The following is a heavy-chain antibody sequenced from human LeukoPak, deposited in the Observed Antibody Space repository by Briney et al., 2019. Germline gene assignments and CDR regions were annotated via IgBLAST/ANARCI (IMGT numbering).Heavy chain of an antibody. D-gene: IGHD3-3*01. CDR1: VGSLSIYY. J-gene: IGHJ3*02. Sequence: PSETLSLTCTLSVGSLSIYYWSWTRQPPEEGLEWIGYIYYSGSNNYNPSLKSRFTISVDKSKNQLSLKLSSVTAADTAVYYCARGSRSRYDDFWCGSPDALDIWGQGTMVTVSS. V-gene: IGHV4-59*01. CDR2: IYYSGSN. CDR3: ARGSRSRYDDFWCGSPDALDI.